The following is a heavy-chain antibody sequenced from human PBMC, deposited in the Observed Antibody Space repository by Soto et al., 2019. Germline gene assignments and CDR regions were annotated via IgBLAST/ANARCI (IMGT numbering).Heavy chain of an antibody. V-gene: IGHV3-21*01. Sequence: EVQLVESGGGLVKPGGSLRLSCAASGFSFSSDSMGWVRQAPGKGLEWVSSISSSGSFKNYADSVKGRFTISRDNAKNSLYLLLSGLKEEDTAVYYCARDPPTGTTLEWADSWGQGILVTVSS. CDR1: GFSFSSDS. D-gene: IGHD1-7*01. CDR3: ARDPPTGTTLEWADS. CDR2: ISSSGSFK. J-gene: IGHJ4*02.